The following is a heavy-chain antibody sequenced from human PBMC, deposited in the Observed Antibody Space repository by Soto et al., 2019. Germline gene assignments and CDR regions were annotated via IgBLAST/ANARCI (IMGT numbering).Heavy chain of an antibody. CDR2: ISPSGGTI. V-gene: IGHV3-11*01. CDR1: GFTFSDYY. J-gene: IGHJ5*02. Sequence: QVQLVESGGGLVKPGGSLRLSCAASGFTFSDYYMSWIRQAPGKGLEWVSYISPSGGTIYYADSVKGRFTLSRDNAKNSLYLQMNSLRAEDTPVYHCVRVGYAYGNDPWGQGTLVAVSS. CDR3: VRVGYAYGNDP. D-gene: IGHD3-10*01.